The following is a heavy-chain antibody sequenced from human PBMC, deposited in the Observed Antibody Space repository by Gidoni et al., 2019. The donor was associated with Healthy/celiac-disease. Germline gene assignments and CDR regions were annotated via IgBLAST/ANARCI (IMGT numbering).Heavy chain of an antibody. CDR3: ARGGVLGYCSGGSCQDY. CDR1: GGSFSGYY. J-gene: IGHJ4*02. D-gene: IGHD2-15*01. V-gene: IGHV4-34*01. CDR2: IKHSGST. Sequence: QVQLQQWGAGLLKPSETLSLTCAVYGGSFSGYYWSWIRQPPGKGLEWIGEIKHSGSTNYNPSLKSRVTISVDTSKNQFSLKLSSVTAADTAVYYCARGGVLGYCSGGSCQDYWGQGTLVTVSS.